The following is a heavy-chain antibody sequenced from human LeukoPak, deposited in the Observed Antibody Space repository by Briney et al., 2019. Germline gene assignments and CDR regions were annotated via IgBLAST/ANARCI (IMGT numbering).Heavy chain of an antibody. Sequence: SETLSLTCTVSGASISSGDYYWTWIRQPAGKGPEWIGRIYTGGSTNFNPSLKSRVSMSMDTSKNQFSLKVNSETDADAAAYYCAGLGWLSDYYFYYVTVWGKGTTVTVSS. CDR3: AGLGWLSDYYFYYVTV. V-gene: IGHV4-61*02. CDR1: GASISSGDYY. CDR2: IYTGGST. D-gene: IGHD6-19*01. J-gene: IGHJ6*03.